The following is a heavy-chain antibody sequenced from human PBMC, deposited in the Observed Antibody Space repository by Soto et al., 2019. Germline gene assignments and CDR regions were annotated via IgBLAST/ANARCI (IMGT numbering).Heavy chain of an antibody. CDR1: GGSISSYY. CDR2: IYYSGST. V-gene: IGHV4-59*01. J-gene: IGHJ4*02. CDR3: ARGGSNQIDY. Sequence: SETLSLTCTVSGGSISSYYWSWIRQPPGKGLEWIGYIYYSGSTNYNPSLKSRVTISVDTSKNQFSLKLSSVTAADTAVYYCARGGSNQIDYWGQGTLVTVSS. D-gene: IGHD4-4*01.